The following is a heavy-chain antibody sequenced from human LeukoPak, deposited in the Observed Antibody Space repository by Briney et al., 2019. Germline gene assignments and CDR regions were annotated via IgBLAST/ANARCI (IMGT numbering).Heavy chain of an antibody. D-gene: IGHD2-8*02. V-gene: IGHV4-30-4*01. CDR3: ARAQYWHAFDI. J-gene: IGHJ3*02. CDR2: IYYSGST. CDR1: GGSISNYY. Sequence: SETLSLTCTVSGGSISNYYWSWIRQPPGKGLEWIGYIYYSGSTYYNPSLKSRVTISVDTSKNQFSLKLSSVTAADTAVYYCARAQYWHAFDIWGQGTMVTVSS.